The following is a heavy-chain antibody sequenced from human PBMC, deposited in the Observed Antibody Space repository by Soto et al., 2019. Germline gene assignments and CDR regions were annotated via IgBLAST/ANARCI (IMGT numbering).Heavy chain of an antibody. Sequence: QVQLVESGGGVVQPGRSLRLSCAASGFTFSSYGMHWVRQAPGKGLEWVAVIWYDGSNKYYADSVKGRFTISRDNSKNTLYLQMNSLRAEDTAVYYCARQGGDPYCSGGSCYLVYFDYWGQGTLVTVSS. CDR2: IWYDGSNK. CDR1: GFTFSSYG. D-gene: IGHD2-15*01. CDR3: ARQGGDPYCSGGSCYLVYFDY. V-gene: IGHV3-33*01. J-gene: IGHJ4*02.